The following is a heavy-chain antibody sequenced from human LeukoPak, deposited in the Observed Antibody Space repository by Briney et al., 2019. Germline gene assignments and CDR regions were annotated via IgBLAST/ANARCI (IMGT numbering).Heavy chain of an antibody. J-gene: IGHJ4*02. CDR2: ISGSGGST. Sequence: GGSLRLSCAASGFTFRSYAMSWVRQAPGKGLEWVSAISGSGGSTYYADSVKGRFTISRDNSKNTLYLQMNSLRAEDTAVYYCAKHTLLVVPAATYDYWGQGTLVTVSS. CDR1: GFTFRSYA. D-gene: IGHD2-2*01. CDR3: AKHTLLVVPAATYDY. V-gene: IGHV3-23*01.